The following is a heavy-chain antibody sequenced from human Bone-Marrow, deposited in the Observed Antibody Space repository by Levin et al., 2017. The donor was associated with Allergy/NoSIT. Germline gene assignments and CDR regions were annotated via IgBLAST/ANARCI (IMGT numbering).Heavy chain of an antibody. CDR3: ARADGAAAGRGGNCDY. CDR2: INHSGST. V-gene: IGHV4-34*01. Sequence: SETLSLTCAVYGGSFSGYYWSWIRQPPGKGLEWIGEINHSGSTNYYPSLMSRVTISVDTSKNHFSLTLSSVPAADTAVYYCARADGAAAGRGGNCDYWGEGTLVTVSS. J-gene: IGHJ4*02. D-gene: IGHD6-13*01. CDR1: GGSFSGYY.